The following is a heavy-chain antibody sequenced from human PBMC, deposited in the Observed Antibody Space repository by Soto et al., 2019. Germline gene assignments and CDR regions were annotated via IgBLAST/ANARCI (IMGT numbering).Heavy chain of an antibody. CDR2: MWYDGSNK. CDR3: ARDPLYCSSTSCYPGAYFQH. D-gene: IGHD2-2*01. Sequence: WSLRLSCEPSVFTFSSYGMHWVRQAPGKGLARVAGMWYDGSNKYYADSVKGRFTTSRDNSRNTLYLQMNSLRAEDTALYYCARDPLYCSSTSCYPGAYFQHWGQGTLLTDSS. J-gene: IGHJ1*01. CDR1: VFTFSSYG. V-gene: IGHV3-33*01.